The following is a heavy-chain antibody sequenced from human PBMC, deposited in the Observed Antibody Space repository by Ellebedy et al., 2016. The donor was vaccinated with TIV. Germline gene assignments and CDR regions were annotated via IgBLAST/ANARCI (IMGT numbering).Heavy chain of an antibody. Sequence: GSLRLXXNVSGASISSYYWGWIRQSAGKVLEWIGRISPSGSTNANPSLQSRLTISVDKSKNHFSLRLASVTAADTAVYYCARDRYYDKYDFDYWGQGIPVTVTS. CDR3: ARDRYYDKYDFDY. J-gene: IGHJ4*02. V-gene: IGHV4-4*07. D-gene: IGHD3-22*01. CDR1: GASISSYY. CDR2: ISPSGST.